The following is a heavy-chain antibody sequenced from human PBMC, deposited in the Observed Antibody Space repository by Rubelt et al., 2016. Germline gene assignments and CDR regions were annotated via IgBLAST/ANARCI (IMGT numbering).Heavy chain of an antibody. V-gene: IGHV3-23*04. CDR1: GFTFSTYA. Sequence: EVQLVESGGGLVNPGGSLRLSCAASGFTFSTYAMSWVRQAPGEGLEWVSSISGSGGNTYYADSVKGRFTISRDNSKNTLDLQMNSLRAEDTAVYYCATDVTYYDFWSGYYKDYWGQGTLVTVSS. CDR2: ISGSGGNT. CDR3: ATDVTYYDFWSGYYKDY. D-gene: IGHD3-3*01. J-gene: IGHJ4*02.